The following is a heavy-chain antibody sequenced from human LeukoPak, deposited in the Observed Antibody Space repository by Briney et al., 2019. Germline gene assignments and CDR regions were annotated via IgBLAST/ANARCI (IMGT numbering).Heavy chain of an antibody. V-gene: IGHV4-39*01. CDR1: GGSINRSSYY. Sequence: PSETLSLTCTVSGGSINRSSYYWAWIRQPPGKGLEWIGSMFYSGNSYYNPSLESRVTISVDTSTNQFSLNLNSVTAADTAVYYCATVIGYCSVTSCFRRYFYHWGQGTLVTVSS. CDR2: MFYSGNS. CDR3: ATVIGYCSVTSCFRRYFYH. D-gene: IGHD2-2*03. J-gene: IGHJ1*01.